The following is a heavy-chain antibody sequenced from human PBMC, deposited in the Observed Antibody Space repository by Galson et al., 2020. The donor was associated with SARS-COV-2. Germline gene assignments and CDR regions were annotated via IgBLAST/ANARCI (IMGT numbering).Heavy chain of an antibody. CDR3: ARVQSGRLPYYYDSRFYYYYYMDV. CDR1: GYTFTGYY. D-gene: IGHD3-22*01. CDR2: ITPNSGGT. J-gene: IGHJ6*03. V-gene: IGHV1-2*02. Sequence: GESLKISCKASGYTFTGYYMHWVRQAPGQGLGWMGWITPNSGGTNYAQKFQGRVTMTRDTSIRTAYMELSRLRSDDTAVYYCARVQSGRLPYYYDSRFYYYYYMDVWGKGTTVTVSS.